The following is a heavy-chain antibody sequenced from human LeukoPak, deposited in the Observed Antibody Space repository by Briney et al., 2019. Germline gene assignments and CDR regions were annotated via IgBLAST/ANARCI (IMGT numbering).Heavy chain of an antibody. J-gene: IGHJ4*02. D-gene: IGHD6-13*01. CDR2: ISYDGSYK. Sequence: RSQTVSCAASEFTFSTYGMHWVRQAPGKGLEWVAVISYDGSYKFYTDSVKGRFTISRDNSKSTLYLQMNSLRAEDTAVYYCAKDRYSGLNTIDYWGQGTMGPASS. CDR1: EFTFSTYG. CDR3: AKDRYSGLNTIDY. V-gene: IGHV3-30*18.